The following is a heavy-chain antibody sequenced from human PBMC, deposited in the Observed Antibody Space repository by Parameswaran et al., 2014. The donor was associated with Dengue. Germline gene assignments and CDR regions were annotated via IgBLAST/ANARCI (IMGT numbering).Heavy chain of an antibody. V-gene: IGHV3-7*01. D-gene: IGHD3-9*01. CDR3: ARHPQYYDTLTGYYTVPAFDI. CDR2: IKQDGSEK. J-gene: IGHJ3*02. Sequence: RWIRQPPGKGLEWVANIKQDGSEKYYVESVKGRFTISRDNAKNSLYLQMNSLRAEDTAVYYCARHPQYYDTLTGYYTVPAFDIWGQGTMVTVSS.